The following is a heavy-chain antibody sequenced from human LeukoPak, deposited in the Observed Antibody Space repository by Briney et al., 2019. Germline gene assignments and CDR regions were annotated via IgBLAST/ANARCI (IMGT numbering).Heavy chain of an antibody. CDR3: ARLPYCGGDCYPRLGDY. CDR2: IYPGDSDT. CDR1: GYSFTSYW. D-gene: IGHD2-21*02. J-gene: IGHJ4*02. Sequence: GESLKISCKGSGYSFTSYWIGWVRRMPGKGVEWMGIIYPGDSDTRYSPSFQGQVPISAAKSISPAYLQWSSLKASDTAMYYCARLPYCGGDCYPRLGDYWGQGTLVTVSS. V-gene: IGHV5-51*01.